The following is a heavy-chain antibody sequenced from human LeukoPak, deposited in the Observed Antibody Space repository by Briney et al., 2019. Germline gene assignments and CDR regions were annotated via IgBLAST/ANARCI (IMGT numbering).Heavy chain of an antibody. CDR3: ARERAGDVDY. Sequence: QPGRSLRLSCAASGFNFGVVAMDWIRQAPGKGLEWVGFIRHREYGGTAEYAASVNGRLAISRDDSKSIVYLQMNDLRTEDTGVYYCARERAGDVDYWGLGTLVTVSS. CDR2: IRHREYGGTA. J-gene: IGHJ4*02. CDR1: GFNFGVVA. V-gene: IGHV3-49*03.